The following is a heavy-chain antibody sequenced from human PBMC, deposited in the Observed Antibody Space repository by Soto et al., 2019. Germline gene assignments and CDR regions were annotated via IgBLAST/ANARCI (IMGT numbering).Heavy chain of an antibody. CDR1: GLPHSLFA. CDR3: AKDAVYNDGLWLMDL. D-gene: IGHD3-10*01. CDR2: IYGSGGGI. J-gene: IGHJ4*02. V-gene: IGHV3-23*01. Sequence: GGSLRLSCIASGLPHSLFAMMWIRQASGKGLECVSGIYGSGGGIQYADSVKGRFTISRDNSKNTVYLQMTDLRADDTAIYYCAKDAVYNDGLWLMDLWGQGTQVTVSS.